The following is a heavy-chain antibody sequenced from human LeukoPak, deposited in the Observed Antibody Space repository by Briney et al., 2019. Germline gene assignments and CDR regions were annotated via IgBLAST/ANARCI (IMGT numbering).Heavy chain of an antibody. CDR2: MNPNSGNT. V-gene: IGHV1-8*01. CDR1: GYTFTSYD. CDR3: ARFYGSGSYIYYYYGMDV. J-gene: IGHJ6*02. Sequence: ASVKVSCKASGYTFTSYDINWVRQATGQGLEWMGWMNPNSGNTGYAQKFQGRVTMTRNTSISTAYMELSSLRSEDAAVYYCARFYGSGSYIYYYYGMDVWSQGTTVTVSS. D-gene: IGHD3-10*01.